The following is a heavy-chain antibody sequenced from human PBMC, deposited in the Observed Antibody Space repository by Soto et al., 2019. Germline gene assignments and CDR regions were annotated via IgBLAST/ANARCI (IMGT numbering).Heavy chain of an antibody. V-gene: IGHV3-30-3*01. J-gene: IGHJ6*02. CDR3: ARDRVKRYFGSGSPPSYYYSGRDV. D-gene: IGHD3-10*01. Sequence: GGSLRLSCAASGFTFSSYAMHWVRQAPGKGLEWVAVISYDGSNKYYADSVKGRFTISRDNSKNTLYLQMNSLRAEDTAVYYCARDRVKRYFGSGSPPSYYYSGRDVGGQGTRVTVPS. CDR2: ISYDGSNK. CDR1: GFTFSSYA.